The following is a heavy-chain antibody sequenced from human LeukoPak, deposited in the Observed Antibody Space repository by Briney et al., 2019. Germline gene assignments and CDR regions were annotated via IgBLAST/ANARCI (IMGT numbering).Heavy chain of an antibody. CDR3: ARASVYYYGSGRERNWFDP. CDR1: GFTFSSYW. Sequence: PGGSLRLSCAASGFTFSSYWMSWVRQAPGKGLERVANIKQDGSEKYYVDSVKGRFTISRDNAKNSLYLQMNSLRAEDTAVYYCARASVYYYGSGRERNWFDPWGQGTLVTVSS. CDR2: IKQDGSEK. V-gene: IGHV3-7*01. D-gene: IGHD3-10*01. J-gene: IGHJ5*02.